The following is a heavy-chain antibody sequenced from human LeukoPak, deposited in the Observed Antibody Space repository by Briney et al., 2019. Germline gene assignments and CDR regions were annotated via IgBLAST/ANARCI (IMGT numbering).Heavy chain of an antibody. V-gene: IGHV4-59*01. CDR1: GGSMSSYY. D-gene: IGHD6-13*01. CDR2: IYYSGTT. Sequence: SETLSLTCTVSGGSMSSYYWSWIRQPPGKGLEWIGYIYYSGTTNYNPSLKSRVTISVDTSKNQFSLKLRSVTAADTAVYYCARGVYTAAAQYGYWGQGTLVAVSS. J-gene: IGHJ4*02. CDR3: ARGVYTAAAQYGY.